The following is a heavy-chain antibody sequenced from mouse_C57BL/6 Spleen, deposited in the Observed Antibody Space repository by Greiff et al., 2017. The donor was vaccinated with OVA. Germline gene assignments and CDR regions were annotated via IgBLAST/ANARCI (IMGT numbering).Heavy chain of an antibody. CDR1: GYTFTSYW. Sequence: QVQLQQPGAELVRPGSSVKLSCKASGYTFTSYWMHWVKQRPIQGLEWIGNIDPSDSETHYNQKFKDKATLTVDKSSSTAYMQLSSLTSEDSAVYYCARGFITTVGGYWGKGTTLTVSS. D-gene: IGHD1-1*01. V-gene: IGHV1-52*01. CDR3: ARGFITTVGGY. CDR2: IDPSDSET. J-gene: IGHJ2*01.